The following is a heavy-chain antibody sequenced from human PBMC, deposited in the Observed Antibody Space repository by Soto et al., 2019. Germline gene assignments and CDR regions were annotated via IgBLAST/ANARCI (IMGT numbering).Heavy chain of an antibody. J-gene: IGHJ4*02. Sequence: WWSLRLSCWASVFTFGHSAMSWCRQAPGKGLEWVAAISGTGGAAYYADSVKGRFTISRDNSRNTLFLQMNSLRVDDTAIYHCAKPEEVVRGFDFWGLGTLVTVSS. CDR2: ISGTGGAA. CDR3: AKPEEVVRGFDF. V-gene: IGHV3-23*01. CDR1: VFTFGHSA. D-gene: IGHD3-10*01.